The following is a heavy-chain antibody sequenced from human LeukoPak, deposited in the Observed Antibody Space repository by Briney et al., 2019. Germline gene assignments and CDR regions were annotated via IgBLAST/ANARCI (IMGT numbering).Heavy chain of an antibody. CDR1: GFTFSSYT. V-gene: IGHV3-21*01. Sequence: TGGSLRLSCAAYGFTFSSYTMNWVRQAPGKGLEWVSSTSRAGTFKYNADSVKGRFTISRDNAKNSLFLQMNSLAAEDTAVYYCARSTSGNYFFDYWGQGTLVTVSS. CDR3: ARSTSGNYFFDY. D-gene: IGHD1-26*01. J-gene: IGHJ4*02. CDR2: TSRAGTFK.